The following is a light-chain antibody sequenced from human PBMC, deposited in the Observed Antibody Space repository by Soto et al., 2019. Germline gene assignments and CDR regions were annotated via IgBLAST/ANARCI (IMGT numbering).Light chain of an antibody. Sequence: QSAVTQPASVPGSPGQSITISCTGTSSDVGCYNYVSWYQQHPGKAPKLMIYDVSNRPSGVSNRFSGSKSGNTASLTISGLQAEDEADYYCSSYTSSSTFYVFGTGTKLTVL. J-gene: IGLJ1*01. V-gene: IGLV2-14*01. CDR3: SSYTSSSTFYV. CDR1: SSDVGCYNY. CDR2: DVS.